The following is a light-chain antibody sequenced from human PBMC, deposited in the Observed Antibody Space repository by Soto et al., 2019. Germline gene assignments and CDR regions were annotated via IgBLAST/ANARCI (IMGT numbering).Light chain of an antibody. J-gene: IGLJ1*01. CDR1: SSDVGAYNL. CDR3: CSQRSSTSHV. V-gene: IGLV2-14*01. Sequence: QSVLTQPASVSGSPGQSITISCSGTSSDVGAYNLVSWYQQHPGRAPKLMIYAVSNRPSGVSNRFSGSKSGNTASLTISGLQAEDEADYYCCSQRSSTSHVFGPGTKVAVL. CDR2: AVS.